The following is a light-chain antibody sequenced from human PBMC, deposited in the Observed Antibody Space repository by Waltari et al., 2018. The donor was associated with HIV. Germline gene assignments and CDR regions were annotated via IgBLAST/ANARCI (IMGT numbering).Light chain of an antibody. J-gene: IGKJ2*01. V-gene: IGKV1-33*01. Sequence: DIQMTQSPSYLSASLGDRVTFTCQASQDITNYLNWYKQKPGKAPKLLIYGASNLETGVPSRFSGSGSGTYFTFTISSLQPEDLATYHCQQYDDLPYTFGQGTKLDVK. CDR3: QQYDDLPYT. CDR2: GAS. CDR1: QDITNY.